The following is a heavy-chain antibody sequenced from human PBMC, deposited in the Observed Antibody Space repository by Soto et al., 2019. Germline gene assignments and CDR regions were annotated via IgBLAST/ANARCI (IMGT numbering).Heavy chain of an antibody. CDR2: IYYSGST. J-gene: IGHJ4*02. CDR1: GGSISSSSYY. Sequence: SETLSLTCTVSGGSISSSSYYWGWIRQPPGKGLEWIGSIYYSGSTYYNPSLKSRVTISVDTSKNQFSLKLSSVTAADTAVYYCAGSGSITMIVVGVDYWGQGTLVTVSS. V-gene: IGHV4-39*01. CDR3: AGSGSITMIVVGVDY. D-gene: IGHD3-22*01.